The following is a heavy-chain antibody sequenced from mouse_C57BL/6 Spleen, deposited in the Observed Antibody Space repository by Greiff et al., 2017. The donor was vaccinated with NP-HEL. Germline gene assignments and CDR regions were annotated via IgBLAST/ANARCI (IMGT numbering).Heavy chain of an antibody. V-gene: IGHV1-82*01. CDR2: IYPGDGDT. CDR3: ARGDYGSSSFVDY. Sequence: QVQLQQSGPELVKPGASVKISCKASGYAFSSSWMNWVKQRPGQGLEWIGRIYPGDGDTNYNGKFKGKATLTADKSSSTAYMQLSSLTSEDSAVYFCARGDYGSSSFVDYWGQGTTLTVSS. J-gene: IGHJ2*01. D-gene: IGHD1-1*01. CDR1: GYAFSSSW.